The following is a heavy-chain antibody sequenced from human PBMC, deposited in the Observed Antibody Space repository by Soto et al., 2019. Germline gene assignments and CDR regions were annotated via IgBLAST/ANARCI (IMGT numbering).Heavy chain of an antibody. V-gene: IGHV6-1*01. CDR2: TYYRTRWYY. CDR3: SGTTSHYWYYTEV. Sequence: SQTLSLTCVISGDSVSSNSAAWNWIRQSPSRGLEWLGRTYYRTRWYYDYAVSVRSRITVNPDTSKNQFSLQLTSVTPEDTAVYYCSGTTSHYWYYTEVWGKGTTVTV. J-gene: IGHJ6*03. CDR1: GDSVSSNSAA. D-gene: IGHD1-7*01.